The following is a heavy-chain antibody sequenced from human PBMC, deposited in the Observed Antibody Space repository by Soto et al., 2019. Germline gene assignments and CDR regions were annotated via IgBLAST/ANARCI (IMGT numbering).Heavy chain of an antibody. CDR1: GYSFTSYW. J-gene: IGHJ6*02. Sequence: PGESLKISCKGSGYSFTSYWIGWVRQMPGKGLESMGIIYPGDSDTRYSPSFQGQVTISADKSISTAYMELSSLRSEDTAVYYCAREKTSYGMDVWGQGTTVTVSS. CDR2: IYPGDSDT. V-gene: IGHV5-51*01. CDR3: AREKTSYGMDV.